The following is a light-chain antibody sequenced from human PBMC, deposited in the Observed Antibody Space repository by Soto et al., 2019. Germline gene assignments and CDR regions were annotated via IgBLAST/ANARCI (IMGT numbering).Light chain of an antibody. CDR3: QQYGSSPDT. CDR2: SAS. J-gene: IGKJ2*01. V-gene: IGKV3-20*01. Sequence: EIVLPQSPGTLSLSPGARATLSCRASQSVSSNFLAWYQQKPGQAPRLLIYSASIRATGIPDRFSGGGSGTDFTLTISRLEPEDFAVYYCQQYGSSPDTLGQGTKLDI. CDR1: QSVSSNF.